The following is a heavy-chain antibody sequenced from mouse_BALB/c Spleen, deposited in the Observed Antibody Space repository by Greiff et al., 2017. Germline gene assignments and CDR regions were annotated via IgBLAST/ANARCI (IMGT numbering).Heavy chain of an antibody. CDR1: GYTFTSYW. Sequence: VQLQQPGAELVKPGASVKLSCKASGYTFTSYWMHWVKQRPGQGLEWIGEINPSNGRTNYNEKFKSKATLTVDKSSSTAYMQLSSLTSEDSAVYYCARRSIYDGYDDDPPFDYWGQGTTRTVSS. D-gene: IGHD2-2*01. J-gene: IGHJ2*01. V-gene: IGHV1S81*02. CDR2: INPSNGRT. CDR3: ARRSIYDGYDDDPPFDY.